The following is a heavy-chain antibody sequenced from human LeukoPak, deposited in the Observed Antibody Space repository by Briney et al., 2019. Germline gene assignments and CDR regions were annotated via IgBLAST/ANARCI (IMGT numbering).Heavy chain of an antibody. CDR3: ARDTQQQLRRRPTPEVGLNNGDY. J-gene: IGHJ4*02. CDR1: GGSISSSSYY. CDR2: IYYSGST. V-gene: IGHV4-39*07. D-gene: IGHD6-13*01. Sequence: PSETLSLTCTVSGGSISSSSYYWGWIRQPPGKGPEWIGSIYYSGSTYYNPSLKSRVTISVDTSKNQFSLKLSSVTAADTAVYYCARDTQQQLRRRPTPEVGLNNGDYWGQGTLVTVSS.